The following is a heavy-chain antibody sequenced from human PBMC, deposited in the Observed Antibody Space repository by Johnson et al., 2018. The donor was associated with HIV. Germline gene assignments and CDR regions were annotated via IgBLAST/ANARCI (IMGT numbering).Heavy chain of an antibody. CDR3: AKETLLRAFDI. D-gene: IGHD2-15*01. V-gene: IGHV3-9*01. Sequence: QSVESGGGLVQPSRSLRPSCAASGFTFDDYALPWVRPAPGKGLEWVSGIRWKSGSIGYAVSVKGRFTITRDNSKNTLYLQMNSLRAEDTAVYYCAKETLLRAFDIWGPGTMVTVSA. J-gene: IGHJ3*02. CDR2: IRWKSGSI. CDR1: GFTFDDYA.